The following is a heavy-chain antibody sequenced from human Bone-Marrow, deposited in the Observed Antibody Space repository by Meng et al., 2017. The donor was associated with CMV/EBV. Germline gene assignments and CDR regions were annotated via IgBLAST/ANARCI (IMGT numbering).Heavy chain of an antibody. J-gene: IGHJ2*01. CDR3: ARHAPYYDFWSGYDKGYFDL. D-gene: IGHD3-3*01. V-gene: IGHV4-34*01. CDR2: INHSGST. CDR1: GGSFSGYY. Sequence: GSLRLSCAVYGGSFSGYYWSWIRQPPGKGLEWIGEINHSGSTYYNPSLKSRVTISVDTSKNQFSLKLSSVTAADTAVYYCARHAPYYDFWSGYDKGYFDLWGHGPLVTVSS.